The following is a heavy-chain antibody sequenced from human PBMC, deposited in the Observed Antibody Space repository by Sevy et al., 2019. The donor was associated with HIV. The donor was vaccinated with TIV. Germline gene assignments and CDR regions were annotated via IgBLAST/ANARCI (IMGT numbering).Heavy chain of an antibody. Sequence: GGSLRLSCAASGFTFDDYGMSWVRQAPGKGLEWVSGITWNGGSTGYADSVKGRFTISRDNAKNSLYLQMNSLRAEDTALYYCARVLYCSGGSCYGAFDIWGQGTMVTVSS. D-gene: IGHD2-15*01. CDR2: ITWNGGST. CDR1: GFTFDDYG. J-gene: IGHJ3*02. V-gene: IGHV3-20*04. CDR3: ARVLYCSGGSCYGAFDI.